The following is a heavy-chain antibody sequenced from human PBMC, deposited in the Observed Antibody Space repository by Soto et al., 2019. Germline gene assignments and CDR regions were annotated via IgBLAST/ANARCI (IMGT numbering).Heavy chain of an antibody. CDR3: ARDSPSYYYDSSGLFDY. CDR1: GFTFSSYS. CDR2: ISSRSSTI. D-gene: IGHD3-22*01. Sequence: PGGSLRLSCAASGFTFSSYSMNWVRQAPGKGLEWISYISSRSSTIYYADSVKGRFTISRDNAKNSLYLQMNSLRDEDTAVYYCARDSPSYYYDSSGLFDYWGQGTRVTVSS. V-gene: IGHV3-48*02. J-gene: IGHJ4*02.